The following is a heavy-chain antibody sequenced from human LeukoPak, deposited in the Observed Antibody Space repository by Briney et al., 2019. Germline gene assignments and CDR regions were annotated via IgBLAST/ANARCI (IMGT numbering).Heavy chain of an antibody. Sequence: PGGSLRLSCAASGFTFSSYTINWVRQAPGKGLEWVSSVTSSGTIYYADSVKGRFTISRDNAKNSLYLQMNSLKAEDTAVYFCARDFSDGDYSNIDYWGQGTLVTVSS. CDR3: ARDFSDGDYSNIDY. J-gene: IGHJ4*02. D-gene: IGHD4-17*01. CDR1: GFTFSSYT. V-gene: IGHV3-69-1*02. CDR2: VTSSGTI.